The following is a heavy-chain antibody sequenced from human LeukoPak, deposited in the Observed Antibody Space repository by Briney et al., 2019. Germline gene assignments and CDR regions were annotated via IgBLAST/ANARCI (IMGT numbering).Heavy chain of an antibody. CDR2: IKQDGSEK. V-gene: IGHV3-7*01. Sequence: LGGSLRLSCAASGFTFSSYWMSWVRQAPGKGLEWVANIKQDGSEKYYVDSVKGRFTISRDNAKNSLYLQMNSLRAEDTAVYYCARSALAYDFWSGYYRYYFDYWGQGTLVTVSS. D-gene: IGHD3-3*01. CDR1: GFTFSSYW. CDR3: ARSALAYDFWSGYYRYYFDY. J-gene: IGHJ4*02.